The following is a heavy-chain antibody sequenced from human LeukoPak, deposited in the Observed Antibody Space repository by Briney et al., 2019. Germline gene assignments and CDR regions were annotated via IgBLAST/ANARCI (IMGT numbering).Heavy chain of an antibody. D-gene: IGHD3-22*01. Sequence: ASVKVSCKASGYTFTGYYMHWVRQAPGQGLEWMGWINPNSGGTNYAQKFQGRVTMTRDTPISTAYMELSRLRSDDTAVYYCARLIDDSSGYTSPEEYYFDYWGQGTLVTVSS. V-gene: IGHV1-2*02. CDR2: INPNSGGT. J-gene: IGHJ4*02. CDR3: ARLIDDSSGYTSPEEYYFDY. CDR1: GYTFTGYY.